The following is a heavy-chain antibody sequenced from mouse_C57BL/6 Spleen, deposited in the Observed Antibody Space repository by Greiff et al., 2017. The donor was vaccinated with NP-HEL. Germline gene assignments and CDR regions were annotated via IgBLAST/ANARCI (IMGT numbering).Heavy chain of an antibody. Sequence: LKQSGASVKISCKASGYAFSSYWMNWVKQRPGKGLEWIGQIYPGDGDTNYNGKFKGKATLTADKSSSTAYMQLSSLTSEDSAVYFCAREDYYGSPLDYWGQGTTLTVSS. J-gene: IGHJ2*01. V-gene: IGHV1-80*01. CDR2: IYPGDGDT. CDR1: GYAFSSYW. CDR3: AREDYYGSPLDY. D-gene: IGHD1-1*01.